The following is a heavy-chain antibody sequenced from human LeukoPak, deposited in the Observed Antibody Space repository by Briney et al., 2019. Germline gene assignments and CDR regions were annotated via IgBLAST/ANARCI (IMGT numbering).Heavy chain of an antibody. V-gene: IGHV4-4*07. CDR1: GASLNNYH. CDR2: IHLSGLSTSGSP. J-gene: IGHJ5*02. Sequence: SETLSLTCTVAGASLNNYHSTWIRQPAGKGLEWIGRIHLSGLSTSGSPNSNPSLSSRVSMSLDTSKKQFCLNLTSVTAADTAVYYCTGGYFYSSGHNSYAPWVQGTLVTVSS. D-gene: IGHD3-22*01. CDR3: TGGYFYSSGHNSYAP.